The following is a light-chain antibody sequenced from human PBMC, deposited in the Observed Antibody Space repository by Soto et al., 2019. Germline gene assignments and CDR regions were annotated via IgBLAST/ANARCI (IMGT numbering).Light chain of an antibody. J-gene: IGKJ5*01. CDR3: QQHDGRPTMT. V-gene: IGKV1-33*01. CDR1: QDIDNS. Sequence: IQLTQSPSSLSASVGETVTITCRASQDIDNSLNWYQHKPGKAPKLLVYAVSFLETGVPSRFSGRGSVTVFSLTINSLQSDDFATYYCQQHDGRPTMTFGQGTRLDSK. CDR2: AVS.